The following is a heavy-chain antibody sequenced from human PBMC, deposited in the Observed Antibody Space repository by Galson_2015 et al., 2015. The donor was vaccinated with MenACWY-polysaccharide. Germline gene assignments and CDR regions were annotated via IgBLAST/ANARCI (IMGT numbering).Heavy chain of an antibody. CDR3: TKAGAKYCRGSSCYFNWFDP. D-gene: IGHD2-15*01. CDR2: INADGSAT. J-gene: IGHJ5*02. Sequence: SLRLSCAASGFSFSTYWMHWVRHAPGKGLVWVSRINADGSATDYADSVRGRFTISRDNAKNTLYLEMNSLRAEETAVYYCTKAGAKYCRGSSCYFNWFDPWGQGTLVTVSS. V-gene: IGHV3-74*01. CDR1: GFSFSTYW.